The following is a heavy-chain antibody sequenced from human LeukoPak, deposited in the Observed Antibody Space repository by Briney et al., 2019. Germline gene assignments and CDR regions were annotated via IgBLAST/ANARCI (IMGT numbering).Heavy chain of an antibody. CDR3: ARDPTAMVRGVIPNWFDP. Sequence: GGSLRLSCAASGFTFSSYGMHWVRQAPGKGLEWVAVIWYDGSNKYYADSVKGRFTISRDNSKNTLYLQMNSLRAEDTAVYYCARDPTAMVRGVIPNWFDPWGQGTLVTVSS. J-gene: IGHJ5*02. CDR1: GFTFSSYG. V-gene: IGHV3-33*01. CDR2: IWYDGSNK. D-gene: IGHD3-10*01.